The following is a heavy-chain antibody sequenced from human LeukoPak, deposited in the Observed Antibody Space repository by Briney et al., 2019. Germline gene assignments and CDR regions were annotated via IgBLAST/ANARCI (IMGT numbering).Heavy chain of an antibody. Sequence: GGSLRLSCATSGFTFSSNSMNWVRQAPGKGLEWVASISSSSRIIYYRDSVKGQFTISRDDAKNSLYLQMNSLRGEDTAMYYCSRGGPPGDWGQGTLVTVSS. V-gene: IGHV3-21*04. CDR1: GFTFSSNS. CDR2: ISSSSRII. CDR3: SRGGPPGD. D-gene: IGHD2-15*01. J-gene: IGHJ4*02.